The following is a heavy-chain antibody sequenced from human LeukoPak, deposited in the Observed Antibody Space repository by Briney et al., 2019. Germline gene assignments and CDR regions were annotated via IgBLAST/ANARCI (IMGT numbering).Heavy chain of an antibody. CDR2: FDPEDGET. D-gene: IGHD2-8*01. CDR3: ATLSRRVMGDAFDT. J-gene: IGHJ3*02. Sequence: ASVKVSCKVSGYTLTELSMHWVRQAPGKGLEWMGGFDPEDGETIYAQKFQGRVTMTEDTSTDTAYMELSSLRSEDTAVYYCATLSRRVMGDAFDTWGQGTMVTVSS. CDR1: GYTLTELS. V-gene: IGHV1-24*01.